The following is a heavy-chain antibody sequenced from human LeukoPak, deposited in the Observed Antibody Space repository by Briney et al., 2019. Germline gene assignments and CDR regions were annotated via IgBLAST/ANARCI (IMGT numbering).Heavy chain of an antibody. CDR1: GFTFSNSGFRFSYHW. CDR3: AKDQSPKLTGYTSGCRPLDY. V-gene: IGHV3-7*01. D-gene: IGHD6-19*01. J-gene: IGHJ4*02. Sequence: GGSLRLSCAASGFTFSNSGFRFSYHWMTWVRQAPGKGLEWVANINKDGSEKYYVDSVKGRFTISRDNSKNMLYLQMNSLKTEDTAVYYCAKDQSPKLTGYTSGCRPLDYWGQGTLVTVSS. CDR2: INKDGSEK.